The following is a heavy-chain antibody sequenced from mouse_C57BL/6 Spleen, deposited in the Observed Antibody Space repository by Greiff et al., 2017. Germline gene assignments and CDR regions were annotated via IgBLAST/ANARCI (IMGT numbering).Heavy chain of an antibody. CDR2: IYPGDGDT. Sequence: QVQLKESGAELVKPGASVKISCKASGYAFSSYWMNWVKQRPGKGLEWIGQIYPGDGDTNYNGKFKGKATLTADKSSSTAYMQLSSLTSEDSAVYFCARERTGTGFDYWGQGTTLTVSS. CDR1: GYAFSSYW. CDR3: ARERTGTGFDY. J-gene: IGHJ2*01. V-gene: IGHV1-80*01. D-gene: IGHD4-1*01.